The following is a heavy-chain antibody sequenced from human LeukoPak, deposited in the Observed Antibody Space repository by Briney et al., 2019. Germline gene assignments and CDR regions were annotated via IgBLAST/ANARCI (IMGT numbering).Heavy chain of an antibody. CDR1: GYTFTGYY. Sequence: ASVKVSCKASGYTFTGYYMHWVRQAPGQGLEWMGWINPNSGGTNYARKFQGRVTMTRDTSISTAYMELSRLRSDDTDVYYCARGGPAMEGLLGEAFDIWGQGTMVTVSS. J-gene: IGHJ3*02. CDR2: INPNSGGT. CDR3: ARGGPAMEGLLGEAFDI. D-gene: IGHD3-3*01. V-gene: IGHV1-2*02.